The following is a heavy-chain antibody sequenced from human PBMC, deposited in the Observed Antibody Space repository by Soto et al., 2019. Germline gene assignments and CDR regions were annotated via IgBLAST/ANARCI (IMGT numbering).Heavy chain of an antibody. CDR1: GFTFSNAW. CDR3: TTPRYYDSSGSDY. V-gene: IGHV3-15*01. Sequence: GGSLRLSCAASGFTFSNAWMSWFRQAPGKGLEWVGRIKSKTDGGTTDYAAPVKGRFTISRDDSKNTLYLQMNSLKTEDTAVYYCTTPRYYDSSGSDYWGQGTLVTVSS. D-gene: IGHD3-22*01. J-gene: IGHJ4*02. CDR2: IKSKTDGGTT.